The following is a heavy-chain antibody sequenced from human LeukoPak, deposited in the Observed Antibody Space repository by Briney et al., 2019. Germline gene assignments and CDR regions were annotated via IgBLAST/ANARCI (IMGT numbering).Heavy chain of an antibody. CDR1: GFTFSSYG. Sequence: GGSLRLSCAASGFTFSSYGVHWVRQAPGKGLEWVAVIWYDGSNKYYADSVKGRFTISRDNSKNTLYLQMNSLRAEDTAVYYCARNLVVVTATLPGYWGQGTLVTVSS. D-gene: IGHD2-21*02. CDR3: ARNLVVVTATLPGY. CDR2: IWYDGSNK. J-gene: IGHJ4*02. V-gene: IGHV3-33*01.